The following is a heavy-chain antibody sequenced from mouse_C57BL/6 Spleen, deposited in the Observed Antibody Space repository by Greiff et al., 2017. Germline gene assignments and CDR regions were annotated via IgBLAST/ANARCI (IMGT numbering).Heavy chain of an antibody. J-gene: IGHJ1*03. V-gene: IGHV2-9-1*01. Sequence: VKLVESGPGLVAPSQSLSITCTVSGFSLTSYAISWVRQPPGKGLEWLGVIWTGGGTNYNSALKARLSISKDNSKSQVFLKMNSLQTEDTARYYCASYYGSSSLYFDVWGTGTTVTVSS. CDR2: IWTGGGT. CDR3: ASYYGSSSLYFDV. CDR1: GFSLTSYA. D-gene: IGHD1-1*01.